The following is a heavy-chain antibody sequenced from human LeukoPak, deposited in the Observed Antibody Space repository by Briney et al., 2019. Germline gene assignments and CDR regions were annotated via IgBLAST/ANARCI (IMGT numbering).Heavy chain of an antibody. Sequence: PSETLSLTCTVSGASISSYYWNWIRQPPGKGLEWIGYIYYSGNTNYNPSLKSRVTMSVDTSKNQFSLKVTSVTAADTAVYYCARGSWDILTGYYHDAFDIWGQGTMVTVSS. CDR1: GASISSYY. CDR3: ARGSWDILTGYYHDAFDI. V-gene: IGHV4-59*12. CDR2: IYYSGNT. J-gene: IGHJ3*02. D-gene: IGHD3-9*01.